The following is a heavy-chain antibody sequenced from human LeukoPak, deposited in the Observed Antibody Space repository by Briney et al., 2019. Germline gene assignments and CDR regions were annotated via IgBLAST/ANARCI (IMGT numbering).Heavy chain of an antibody. J-gene: IGHJ4*02. CDR2: ISYDGSNK. V-gene: IGHV3-30-3*01. CDR3: ARDRVVHFVY. Sequence: PGRSLRLSCAASGFTFSSYAMHWVRQAPGKGLEWVAVISYDGSNKYYADSVKGRFTISRDNSKNTLYLQMNSLRAEDTAVYYCARDRVVHFVYWGQGTLVTVSS. D-gene: IGHD2-15*01. CDR1: GFTFSSYA.